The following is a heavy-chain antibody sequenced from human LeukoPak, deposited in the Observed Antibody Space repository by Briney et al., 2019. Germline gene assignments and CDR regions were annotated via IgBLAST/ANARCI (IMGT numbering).Heavy chain of an antibody. CDR3: ARGALNAFDI. V-gene: IGHV6-1*01. Sequence: SQTLSLTCAISGDSVSSNSVDWNWIRQSPSRGLEWLGRTYFRSKWYNDYAVSVKSRITFNPDTSKNQFSLQLNSVTPEDTAVYFCARGALNAFDIWGQGTMVTVSS. CDR1: GDSVSSNSVD. J-gene: IGHJ3*02. CDR2: TYFRSKWYN. D-gene: IGHD3-16*01.